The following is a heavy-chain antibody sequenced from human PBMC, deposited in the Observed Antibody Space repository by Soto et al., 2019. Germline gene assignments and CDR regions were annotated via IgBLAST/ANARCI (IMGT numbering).Heavy chain of an antibody. CDR3: ATGPIAAAGTGYYYYYMDV. CDR1: GYTLTELS. Sequence: GASVKVSCKVSGYTLTELSMHWVRQAPGKGLEWMGGFDPEDGETIYAQKFQGRVTMTEDTSTDTAYMELSSLRSEDTAVYYCATGPIAAAGTGYYYYYMDVWGKGTTVTVSS. D-gene: IGHD6-13*01. CDR2: FDPEDGET. J-gene: IGHJ6*03. V-gene: IGHV1-24*01.